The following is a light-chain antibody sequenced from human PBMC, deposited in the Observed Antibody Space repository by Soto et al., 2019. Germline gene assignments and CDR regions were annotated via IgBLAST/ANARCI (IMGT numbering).Light chain of an antibody. CDR1: QTVSSSP. CDR2: GAS. V-gene: IGKV3-20*01. Sequence: DIVLTQSPGTLSLSPGERATLSCRASQTVSSSPLAWYQQKPGQAPRLLIFGASTRAAGFPDRFSGSGSGTDCTLTISRLGPEHFAVYYCQQYGSSPRTFGQGTKVEIK. J-gene: IGKJ1*01. CDR3: QQYGSSPRT.